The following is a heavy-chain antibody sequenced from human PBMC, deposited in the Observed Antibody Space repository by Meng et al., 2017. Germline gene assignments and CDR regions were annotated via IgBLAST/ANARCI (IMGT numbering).Heavy chain of an antibody. Sequence: QLCESGAEGKKPEVAAQDACKVSGGTFSSYTISWVRQERSQGLEWMGRIIPILGIANYAQKFQGRVTITADKSTSTAYMELSSLRSEDTAVYYCASGYNYVDYWGQGTLVTVSS. J-gene: IGHJ4*02. CDR1: GGTFSSYT. V-gene: IGHV1-69*02. CDR3: ASGYNYVDY. D-gene: IGHD6-13*01. CDR2: IIPILGIA.